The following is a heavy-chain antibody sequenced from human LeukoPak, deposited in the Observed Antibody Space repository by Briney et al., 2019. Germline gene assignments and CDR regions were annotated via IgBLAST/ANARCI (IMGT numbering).Heavy chain of an antibody. CDR3: ARGRGYYSHRPYYFDY. D-gene: IGHD1-26*01. CDR1: GFTFSSYS. J-gene: IGHJ4*02. V-gene: IGHV3-21*01. CDR2: ISSSSSYI. Sequence: PGGSLRLSCAASGFTFSSYSMNWVRQAPGKGLEWVSSISSSSSYIYYADSVKGRFSISRDNARNSLYLQMNSLRAEDTAVYYCARGRGYYSHRPYYFDYWGQGILVTVSS.